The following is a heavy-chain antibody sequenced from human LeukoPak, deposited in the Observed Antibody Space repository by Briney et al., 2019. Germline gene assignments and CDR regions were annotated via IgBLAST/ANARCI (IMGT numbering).Heavy chain of an antibody. D-gene: IGHD3-16*01. CDR1: GFTFSSYG. Sequence: GRSLRLSCAASGFTFSSYGMHWVRQAPGKGLEWVAVIWYDGSNKYYADSVKGRFTISRDNSKNTLYLQMNSLRAEDTAVYYCAKDLGGYGMDDWGQGTTVTVSS. CDR2: IWYDGSNK. CDR3: AKDLGGYGMDD. J-gene: IGHJ6*02. V-gene: IGHV3-33*06.